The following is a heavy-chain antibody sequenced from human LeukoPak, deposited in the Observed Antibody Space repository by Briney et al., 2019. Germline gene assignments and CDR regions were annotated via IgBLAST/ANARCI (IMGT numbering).Heavy chain of an antibody. V-gene: IGHV4-59*01. D-gene: IGHD6-13*01. CDR3: ARGLMMAIAGRGEFHY. CDR2: IYYSGST. J-gene: IGHJ4*02. Sequence: SETLSLTCIVSGGSISSYYWSWIRQPPGKGLEWIGYIYYSGSTNYNPSLKSRVTISVDTSKNQFSLKLSSVTAADTAVYYCARGLMMAIAGRGEFHYWGQGTLVTVSS. CDR1: GGSISSYY.